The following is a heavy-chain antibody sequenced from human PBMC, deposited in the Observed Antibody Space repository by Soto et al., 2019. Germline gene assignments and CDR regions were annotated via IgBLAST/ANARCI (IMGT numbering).Heavy chain of an antibody. J-gene: IGHJ4*02. V-gene: IGHV3-30*18. CDR1: GFTFSSYG. D-gene: IGHD2-2*01. Sequence: QVQLVESGGGVVQPGRSLRLSCAASGFTFSSYGMHWVRQAPGKGLEWVAVISYDGSNKYYADSVKGRFTISRDNSKNTLYLQMNSVRAEDTAVYYCAKELYCSSTSCLYSSSWYGSDYFDYWGQGTLVTVSS. CDR2: ISYDGSNK. CDR3: AKELYCSSTSCLYSSSWYGSDYFDY.